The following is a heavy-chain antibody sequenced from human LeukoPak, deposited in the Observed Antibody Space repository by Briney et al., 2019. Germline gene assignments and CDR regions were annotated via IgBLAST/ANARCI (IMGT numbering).Heavy chain of an antibody. Sequence: PGGSLKLSCAASGFTFSSYEMNWVRQAPGKGLEWVSYISSSDSTIYYTDSVKGRFTISRDNAKNSLYLQMNSLRADDTAVYYCARADCSSTSCYELDYWGQGTLVTVSS. CDR3: ARADCSSTSCYELDY. V-gene: IGHV3-48*03. CDR1: GFTFSSYE. D-gene: IGHD2-2*01. J-gene: IGHJ4*02. CDR2: ISSSDSTI.